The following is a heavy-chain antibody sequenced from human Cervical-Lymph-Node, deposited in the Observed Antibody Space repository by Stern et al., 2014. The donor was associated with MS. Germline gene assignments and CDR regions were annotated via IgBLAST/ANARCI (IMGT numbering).Heavy chain of an antibody. V-gene: IGHV3-11*01. CDR3: ASQAFRQLDYYYYGMDV. CDR1: GFTFSDYY. D-gene: IGHD5-18*01. Sequence: VQLVESGGGLVKPGGSLRLSCAASGFTFSDYYMSWIRQAPGQGLEWVSYISSSGSTIYYADSVKGRFTISRDNAKNSLYLQMNSLRAEDTAVYYCASQAFRQLDYYYYGMDVWGQGTTVTVSS. J-gene: IGHJ6*02. CDR2: ISSSGSTI.